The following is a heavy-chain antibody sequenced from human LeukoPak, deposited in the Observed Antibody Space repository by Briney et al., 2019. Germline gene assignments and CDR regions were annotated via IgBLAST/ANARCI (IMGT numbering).Heavy chain of an antibody. CDR1: GGTFSSYA. CDR3: ARDGRYSSSPFDY. V-gene: IGHV1-69*04. J-gene: IGHJ4*02. Sequence: GASVKVSCKASGGTFSSYAISWVRQAPGQGLEWMGRIIPILGIANYAQKFQGRVTITADKSTSTAYMELSSLRSDDTAVYYCARDGRYSSSPFDYWGQGTLVTVSS. CDR2: IIPILGIA. D-gene: IGHD6-6*01.